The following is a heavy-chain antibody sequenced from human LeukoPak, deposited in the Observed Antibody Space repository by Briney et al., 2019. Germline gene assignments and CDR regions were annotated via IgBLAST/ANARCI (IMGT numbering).Heavy chain of an antibody. CDR1: GFTFSSYE. D-gene: IGHD4-17*01. CDR2: ISSSGSTI. V-gene: IGHV3-48*03. Sequence: GGSLRLSCAASGFTFSSYEMNWGRQAPGKGLEWVSYISSSGSTIYYADSVKGRFTISRDKAKNSLYVQLNSLRAEDTAVYYCARFGTTVTRKYWGQGTLVTVSS. J-gene: IGHJ4*02. CDR3: ARFGTTVTRKY.